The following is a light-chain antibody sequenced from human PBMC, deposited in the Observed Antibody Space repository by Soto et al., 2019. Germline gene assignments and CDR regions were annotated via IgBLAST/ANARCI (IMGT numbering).Light chain of an antibody. Sequence: DIQMTQSPSSLSPSVGDRVTIXXRASQSISTYLNWYQQMPGKAPKLXIYKASSLESGVPSRFSGSASGTDFTLTISSLQPEDFATYYCQQLKSYPPTFGQGTKVDIK. V-gene: IGKV1-39*01. CDR1: QSISTY. CDR3: QQLKSYPPT. CDR2: KAS. J-gene: IGKJ1*01.